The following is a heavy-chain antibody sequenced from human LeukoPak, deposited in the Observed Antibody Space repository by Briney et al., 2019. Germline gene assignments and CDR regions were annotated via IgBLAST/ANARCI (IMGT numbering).Heavy chain of an antibody. CDR2: INPSDGST. J-gene: IGHJ4*02. V-gene: IGHV1-46*01. Sequence: ASVKVSCKASGYSFTYHYMHWLRQAPGQGLEWIGIINPSDGSTTYAQKFQGRVTMTRDMSTSTVYMELSSLRSEDTAVYYCARDMSSVLRFLEWSPRHSLDYWGQGTLVTVPS. CDR1: GYSFTYHY. CDR3: ARDMSSVLRFLEWSPRHSLDY. D-gene: IGHD3-3*01.